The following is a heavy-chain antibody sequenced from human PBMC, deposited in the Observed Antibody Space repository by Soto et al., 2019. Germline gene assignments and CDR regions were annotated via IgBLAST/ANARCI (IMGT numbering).Heavy chain of an antibody. CDR2: IKQDGNEE. V-gene: IGHV3-7*01. CDR3: ARWGFIVATNWYFDL. J-gene: IGHJ2*01. CDR1: GFTFSSYW. D-gene: IGHD5-12*01. Sequence: EAQLVESGGGLVQPGGSLRLSCAASGFTFSSYWMSWVRQAPGKGLEWVANIKQDGNEEAYVDSVKGRFTISRDNTKNSLFRQMNSLRAEDTAVYYCARWGFIVATNWYFDLWGRGTLVTVSS.